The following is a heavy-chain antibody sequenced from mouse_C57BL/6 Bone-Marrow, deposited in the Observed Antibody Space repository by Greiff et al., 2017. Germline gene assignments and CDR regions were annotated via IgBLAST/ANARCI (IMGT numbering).Heavy chain of an antibody. V-gene: IGHV5-4*01. D-gene: IGHD3-2*02. CDR3: ARDRGQLRLNYFDY. Sequence: EVKVVESGGGLVKPGGSLKLSCAASGFTFSSYAMSWVRQTPEKRLEWVETISDGGSYTYYPDNVKGRFTISRDNAKNNLYLQMSHLKSEDTAMYYCARDRGQLRLNYFDYWGQGTTLTVSS. CDR2: ISDGGSYT. J-gene: IGHJ2*01. CDR1: GFTFSSYA.